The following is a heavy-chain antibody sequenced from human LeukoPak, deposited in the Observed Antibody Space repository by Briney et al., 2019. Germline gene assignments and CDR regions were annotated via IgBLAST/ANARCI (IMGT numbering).Heavy chain of an antibody. CDR2: ISSSATTI. CDR1: GFTFSDYY. D-gene: IGHD4-17*01. CDR3: ARRTVTGRSFDY. Sequence: GGSLRLSCAVPGFTFSDYYMSWIRQAPGKGLEWVSYISSSATTIYYADSVKGRFTVSRDNAKNSLYLQMNSLRAEDTAVYYCARRTVTGRSFDYWGQGTLVTVSS. V-gene: IGHV3-11*04. J-gene: IGHJ4*02.